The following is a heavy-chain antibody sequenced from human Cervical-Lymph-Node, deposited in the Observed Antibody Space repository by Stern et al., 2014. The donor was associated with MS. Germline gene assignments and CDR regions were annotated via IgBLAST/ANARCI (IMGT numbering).Heavy chain of an antibody. J-gene: IGHJ4*02. CDR1: GGSISSGGHY. Sequence: QLVQSGPGLVRPSQTLSLTCTVSGGSISSGGHYWSWIRQHPGKGLEWIGYIYYSGSTYYNPSLKSRLTISVDTSKNQFSLYLSSVTAADTAVYYCARGGPPYSSNWYYFDYWGQGTLVTVSS. D-gene: IGHD6-13*01. CDR3: ARGGPPYSSNWYYFDY. V-gene: IGHV4-31*03. CDR2: IYYSGST.